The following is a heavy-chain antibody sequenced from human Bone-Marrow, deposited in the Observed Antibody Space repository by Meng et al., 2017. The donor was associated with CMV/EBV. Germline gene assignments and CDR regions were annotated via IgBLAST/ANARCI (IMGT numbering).Heavy chain of an antibody. CDR2: INPQSGDT. Sequence: ASVKVSCKASGYTFTGHYMHWVRQAPGQGLEWMGWINPQSGDTNYAQNFQGTVTLTRDTSISTAYMELSTLRSDDTAMYYCARDMTSTWYGGSDSWGQGTLVTVSS. V-gene: IGHV1-2*02. J-gene: IGHJ4*02. D-gene: IGHD3-10*01. CDR3: ARDMTSTWYGGSDS. CDR1: GYTFTGHY.